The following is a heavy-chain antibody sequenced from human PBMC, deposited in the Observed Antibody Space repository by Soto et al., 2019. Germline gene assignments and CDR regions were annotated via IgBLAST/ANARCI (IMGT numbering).Heavy chain of an antibody. D-gene: IGHD1-26*01. CDR1: GFTFSYYW. J-gene: IGHJ3*01. CDR3: ARGDRGAFDL. CDR2: IHSDGSST. Sequence: EVQLVESGGGLVRPGGSLRLSCAASGFTFSYYWMHWVRQAPGKGLVWVSRIHSDGSSTNYAVFVKGRFINSRDNARNTVDLQMNSVRVEDTAVYYCARGDRGAFDLWGQGTVVTVSS. V-gene: IGHV3-74*01.